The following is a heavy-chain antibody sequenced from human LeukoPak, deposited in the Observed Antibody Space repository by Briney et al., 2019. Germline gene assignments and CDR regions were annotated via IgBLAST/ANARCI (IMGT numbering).Heavy chain of an antibody. V-gene: IGHV4-39*01. J-gene: IGHJ4*02. CDR1: GSSISSSSYY. CDR2: IYYSGST. Sequence: SETLSLTCTVSGSSISSSSYYWGWIRQPPGKGLEWIGSIYYSGSTYYNPSLKSRVTISVDTSKNQFSLKLSSVTAADTAVYYCARKIYDSSGYFDFWGQGTLVTVSS. CDR3: ARKIYDSSGYFDF. D-gene: IGHD3-22*01.